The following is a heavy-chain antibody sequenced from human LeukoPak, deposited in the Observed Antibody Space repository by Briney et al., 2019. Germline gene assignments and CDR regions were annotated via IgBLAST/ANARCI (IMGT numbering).Heavy chain of an antibody. V-gene: IGHV3-43*01. CDR3: ATTYDFWSGYYAGNGYQFYYLDV. CDR2: IDWEGVST. J-gene: IGHJ6*03. Sequence: GGSLRLSCAASGFTFGDYTMHWVRQAPGKGLEWVSLIDWEGVSTYYADSVKGRFTISRDNSENSLYLQMDSLRSEDTALYYCATTYDFWSGYYAGNGYQFYYLDVWGSGTTVTVSS. D-gene: IGHD3-3*01. CDR1: GFTFGDYT.